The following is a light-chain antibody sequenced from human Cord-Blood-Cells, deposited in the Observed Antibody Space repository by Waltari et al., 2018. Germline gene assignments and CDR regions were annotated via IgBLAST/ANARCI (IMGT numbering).Light chain of an antibody. CDR2: GAS. CDR1: QSVSSN. CDR3: QQYNNWTLT. Sequence: EIVMTQSPATLSVSPGERATLSYRASQSVSSNLAWYQQKPGQAPRPLIEGASTRVTGNAARFSGSGSRTEFTLTISSLQSEDFAIYYCQQYNNWTLTFGGGTKLEIK. V-gene: IGKV3-15*01. J-gene: IGKJ4*01.